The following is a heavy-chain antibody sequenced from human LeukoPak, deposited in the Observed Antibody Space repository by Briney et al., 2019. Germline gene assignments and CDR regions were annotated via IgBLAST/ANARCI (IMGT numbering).Heavy chain of an antibody. CDR2: ISFDGSNK. J-gene: IGHJ4*01. CDR3: AKDRQYHGPGSLFDY. D-gene: IGHD3-10*01. CDR1: GFTFSSYG. Sequence: GGSLRLSCAASGFTFSSYGMYWVRQAPGKGLEWVAVISFDGSNKYYADSVKGRFTISRDNSKNTLYLQMNSLRAEDTAVYYCAKDRQYHGPGSLFDYWGQEPWSPSPQ. V-gene: IGHV3-30*18.